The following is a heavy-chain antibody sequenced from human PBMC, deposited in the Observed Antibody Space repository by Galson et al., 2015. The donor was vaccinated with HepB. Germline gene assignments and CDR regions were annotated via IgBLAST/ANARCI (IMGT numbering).Heavy chain of an antibody. J-gene: IGHJ4*02. Sequence: PALVKPTQTLTLTCTFSGFSLSTSGVGVGWIRQPPGKALEWLALIYWDDDKRYSPSLKSRLTITKDTSKNQVVLTMTNMDPVATATYYCAHEDYYGSGGDFDYWGQGTLVTVSS. CDR1: GFSLSTSGVG. CDR3: AHEDYYGSGGDFDY. D-gene: IGHD3-10*01. V-gene: IGHV2-5*02. CDR2: IYWDDDK.